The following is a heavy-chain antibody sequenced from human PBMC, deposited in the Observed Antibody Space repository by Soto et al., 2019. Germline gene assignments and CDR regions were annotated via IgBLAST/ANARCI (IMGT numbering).Heavy chain of an antibody. CDR3: ASIPTVTTLGDY. V-gene: IGHV4-39*01. D-gene: IGHD4-17*01. Sequence: SETLSLTCTVSGGSISSSSYYWGWIRQPPGKGLEWIGSIYYSGSTYYNPSLKSRVTISVDTSKNQFSLKLSSVTAADTAVYYCASIPTVTTLGDYWGQGTLVPVSS. CDR2: IYYSGST. J-gene: IGHJ4*02. CDR1: GGSISSSSYY.